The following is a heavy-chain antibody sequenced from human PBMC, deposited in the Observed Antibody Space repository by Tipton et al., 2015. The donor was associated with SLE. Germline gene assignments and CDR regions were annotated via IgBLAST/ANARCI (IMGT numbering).Heavy chain of an antibody. Sequence: SLRLSCAASGFTFGNFAMSWVRQAPGKGLEWVSVIYSGGTSAYYADSVKGRFTISRDNSKNTLYLQMNSLRVEDTAVYYCAKDGVGVDYYYYYMDVWGKGPTVTVSS. V-gene: IGHV3-23*03. CDR3: AKDGVGVDYYYYYMDV. CDR2: IYSGGTSA. CDR1: GFTFGNFA. J-gene: IGHJ6*03. D-gene: IGHD1-26*01.